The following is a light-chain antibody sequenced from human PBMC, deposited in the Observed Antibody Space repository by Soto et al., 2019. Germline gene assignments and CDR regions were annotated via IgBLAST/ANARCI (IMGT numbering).Light chain of an antibody. J-gene: IGKJ5*01. V-gene: IGKV2-28*01. CDR2: MGS. CDR3: LQALQTPPT. CDR1: QSLLHSNGYNS. Sequence: EIVMTQSPFFLPVTPGEPDSISCRSSQSLLHSNGYNSLDWYLQKPGQSPQRLIYMGSNRASGVPDRFSGSGSGTDFTLTISRVEAEDVWVYYCLQALQTPPTFGQGTRLEIE.